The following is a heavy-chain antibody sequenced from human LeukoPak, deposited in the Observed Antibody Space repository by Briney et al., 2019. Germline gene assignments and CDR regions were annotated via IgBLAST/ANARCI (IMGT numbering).Heavy chain of an antibody. CDR3: AMGGYCSSTSCYNWFDP. CDR2: INPSGGST. J-gene: IGHJ5*02. D-gene: IGHD2-2*01. Sequence: ASVKVSCKASGYTFTSYYMHWVRQAPGQGLEWMGIINPSGGSTSYAQKFQGRVTISVDRSKNQFSLKLSSGTAADTAVYYCAMGGYCSSTSCYNWFDPWGQGTLVTVSS. CDR1: GYTFTSYY. V-gene: IGHV1-46*01.